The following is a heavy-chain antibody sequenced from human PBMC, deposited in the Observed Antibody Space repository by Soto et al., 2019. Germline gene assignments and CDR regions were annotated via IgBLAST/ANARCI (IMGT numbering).Heavy chain of an antibody. CDR1: GGTFSSYA. Sequence: QVQLVQSGAEVKKPGSSVKVSCKASGGTFSSYAISWVRQAPGQGLEWMGGIIPIFGTANYAQKLQGRVRIPADESMSTAYMDRSSLRSEDTDVYYCASRDYGSGSHYNRLYYYYGMDVWGQGTTDTVS. V-gene: IGHV1-69*01. CDR2: IIPIFGTA. J-gene: IGHJ6*02. CDR3: ASRDYGSGSHYNRLYYYYGMDV. D-gene: IGHD3-10*01.